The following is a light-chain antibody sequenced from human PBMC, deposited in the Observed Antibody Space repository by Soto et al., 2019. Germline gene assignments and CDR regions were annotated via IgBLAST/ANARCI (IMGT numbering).Light chain of an antibody. V-gene: IGLV2-14*01. CDR3: FSYTSSGTYV. Sequence: QSALTQPASVSGSPGQSITISCTGTSSDVGNYKYVSWYQQHPGKAPKLMIYEVSNRPSGASNRFSGSKSGNTASLTISGLQAEDETDYYCFSYTSSGTYVFGNGTKVTVL. J-gene: IGLJ1*01. CDR1: SSDVGNYKY. CDR2: EVS.